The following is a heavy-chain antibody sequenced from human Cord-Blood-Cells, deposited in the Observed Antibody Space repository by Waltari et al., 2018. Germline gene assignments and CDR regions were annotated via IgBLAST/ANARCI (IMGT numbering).Heavy chain of an antibody. D-gene: IGHD3-10*01. V-gene: IGHV4-31*03. CDR3: GGCGVRGVIIDD. J-gene: IGHJ4*02. CDR1: GGAISRGGYY. CDR2: IHYSGSN. Sequence: GPGLVKPSHTLSLTCTVSGGAISRGGYYRSWIRQHPGKGLEWVGYIHYSGSNYYYQSLKSRVTITVDTSKNQFYLKLSSVTAADTAVYYCGGCGVRGVIIDDWGQRALVTVAS.